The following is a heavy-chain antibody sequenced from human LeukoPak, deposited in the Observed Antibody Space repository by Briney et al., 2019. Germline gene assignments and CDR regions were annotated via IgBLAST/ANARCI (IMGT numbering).Heavy chain of an antibody. CDR3: ARSPWFGELLESYFDY. D-gene: IGHD3-10*01. J-gene: IGHJ4*02. CDR2: ISSSGSTI. V-gene: IGHV3-48*03. Sequence: GGSLRLSCAASGFTFSSYEMNWVRQAPGKGLDWVSYISSSGSTIYYADSVKGRFTISRDNAKNSLYLQMNSLRAEDTAVYYCARSPWFGELLESYFDYWGQGTLVTVSS. CDR1: GFTFSSYE.